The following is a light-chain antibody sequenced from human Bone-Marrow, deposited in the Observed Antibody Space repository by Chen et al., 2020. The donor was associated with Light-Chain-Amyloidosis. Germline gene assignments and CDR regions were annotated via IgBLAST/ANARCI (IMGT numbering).Light chain of an antibody. CDR2: SAS. J-gene: IGKJ1*01. V-gene: IGKV3-15*01. Sequence: DIVMTQSPATLSVSPGERANLFCRASQSVSGNLAWYQQRPGQAPRLLIQSASTRATGGPARVSGSGFGTDFTLIISSLQSDDFAMYYCQQYENWPRTFGQGTKV. CDR1: QSVSGN. CDR3: QQYENWPRT.